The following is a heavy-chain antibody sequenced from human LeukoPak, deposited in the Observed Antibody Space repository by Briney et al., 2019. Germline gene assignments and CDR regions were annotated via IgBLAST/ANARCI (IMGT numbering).Heavy chain of an antibody. V-gene: IGHV3-7*01. CDR2: INEDGSVK. CDR3: AKVPRDSDCY. Sequence: PGGSLRLSCAVSGGTFSAYWMAWVRQSPGQGLEWVAEINEDGSVKYYVDSMKGRFTISRDNAKNSLYLQMNSLGAEDTAVYYCAKVPRDSDCYWGQGTLVTVSS. CDR1: GGTFSAYW. D-gene: IGHD2-21*02. J-gene: IGHJ4*02.